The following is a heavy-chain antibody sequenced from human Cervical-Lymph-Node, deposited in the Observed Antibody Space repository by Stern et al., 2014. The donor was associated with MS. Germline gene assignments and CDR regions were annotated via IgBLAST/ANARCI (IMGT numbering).Heavy chain of an antibody. J-gene: IGHJ5*02. Sequence: VQLVESGGGLVKPGGSLRLSCEASGFSFSDYYMSWIRQAPGQGLELLSYIGSRGSSVYYAESVKGRFTISRDNARNSLFLQMDSLRSEDTALYYCARGPHYGDKRNWFDPWGQGILVTVSS. D-gene: IGHD4-17*01. CDR3: ARGPHYGDKRNWFDP. CDR1: GFSFSDYY. V-gene: IGHV3-11*01. CDR2: IGSRGSSV.